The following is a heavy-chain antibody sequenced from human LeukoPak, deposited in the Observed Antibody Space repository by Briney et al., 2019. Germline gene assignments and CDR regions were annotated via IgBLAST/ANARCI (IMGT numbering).Heavy chain of an antibody. V-gene: IGHV3-23*01. CDR3: AKDGIAVPIDY. J-gene: IGHJ4*02. CDR1: GFTFSSYA. CDR2: MNGGGDER. Sequence: PGGSLRLSCAASGFTFSSYAMSWVRQAPGKGLEWVSVMNGGGDERFYADSVKGRFTISRDNSKNTLYLQMNDLRAEDTAVYYCAKDGIAVPIDYWGQGTLVTVSS. D-gene: IGHD6-19*01.